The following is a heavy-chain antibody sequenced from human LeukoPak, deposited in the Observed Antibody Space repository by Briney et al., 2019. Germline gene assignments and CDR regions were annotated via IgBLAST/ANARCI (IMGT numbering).Heavy chain of an antibody. J-gene: IGHJ4*02. D-gene: IGHD2-8*01. CDR3: ARGFYQSNGREPFFDF. V-gene: IGHV1-69*13. Sequence: ASGKVSCKASRDTFRHYAIAWVRQAPGQGREFMGGTIPMGASAIYAEKFRVRVTITEDASTTTTYMTLSSLRADDTAVYYCARGFYQSNGREPFFDFWGQGTLVTVSS. CDR2: TIPMGASA. CDR1: RDTFRHYA.